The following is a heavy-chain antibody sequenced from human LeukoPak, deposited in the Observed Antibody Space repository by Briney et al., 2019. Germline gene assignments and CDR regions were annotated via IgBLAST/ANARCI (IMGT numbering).Heavy chain of an antibody. V-gene: IGHV1-2*02. J-gene: IGHJ4*02. CDR1: GYTFTDSS. Sequence: ASVKVSCEASGYTFTDSSLHWVRQAPGHGLEWMGWTVPNSGATNYAQKFQGRVTMTRDTSINTAYMELSSLRSDDTAVYYCARGSLALEPPFGYWGQGTLVTVSS. CDR3: ARGSLALEPPFGY. D-gene: IGHD1-1*01. CDR2: TVPNSGAT.